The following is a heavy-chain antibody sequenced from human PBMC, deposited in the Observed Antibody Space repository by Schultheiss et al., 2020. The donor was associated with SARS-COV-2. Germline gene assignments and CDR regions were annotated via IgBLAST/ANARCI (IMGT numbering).Heavy chain of an antibody. Sequence: GGSLRLSCAASGFTFSSYSMNWVRQAPGKGLEWVSYISSSSSTIYYADSVKGRFTISRDNAKNSLYLQMNSLRAEDTAVYYCARDPPLLWFREGNYGMDVWGQGTTVTVSS. V-gene: IGHV3-48*01. CDR1: GFTFSSYS. CDR2: ISSSSSTI. D-gene: IGHD3-10*01. CDR3: ARDPPLLWFREGNYGMDV. J-gene: IGHJ6*02.